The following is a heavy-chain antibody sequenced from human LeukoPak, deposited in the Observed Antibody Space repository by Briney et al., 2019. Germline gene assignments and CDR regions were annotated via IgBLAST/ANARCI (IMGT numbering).Heavy chain of an antibody. J-gene: IGHJ6*03. D-gene: IGHD2-2*01. V-gene: IGHV1-18*01. CDR1: GYTFTNYG. CDR3: ARWGLVAPGTYYYYYMDV. CDR2: INAYNGDT. Sequence: ASVKVSCKASGYTFTNYGVSWVRQAPGQGLEWMGWINAYNGDTHYAQNLQGRLTMTTDTSTSTAFMELRGLRPDDTAVYYCARWGLVAPGTYYYYYMDVWGRGTTVTVSS.